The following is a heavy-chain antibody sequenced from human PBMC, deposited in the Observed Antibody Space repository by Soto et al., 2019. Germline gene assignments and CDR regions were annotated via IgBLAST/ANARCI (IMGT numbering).Heavy chain of an antibody. J-gene: IGHJ5*02. CDR2: INAGNGGT. CDR3: ATDRGGYCSGGSCSEAWFDP. CDR1: GYTITSYH. D-gene: IGHD2-15*01. V-gene: IGHV1-3*01. Sequence: ASVKVSCKASGYTITSYHINWVRQATGQGLEWMGWINAGNGGTKYSQKFQGRVSITRDTSASTAYMQLSRLRSEDTAVYYCATDRGGYCSGGSCSEAWFDPWGQGTLVTVSS.